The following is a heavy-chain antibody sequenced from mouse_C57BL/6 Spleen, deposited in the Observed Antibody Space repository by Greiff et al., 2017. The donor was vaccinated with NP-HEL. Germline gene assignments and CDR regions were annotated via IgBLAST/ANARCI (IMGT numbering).Heavy chain of an antibody. CDR1: GFTFSSYT. CDR2: ISGGGGNT. CDR3: ARSPLYYYGSSFFDY. Sequence: EVKLVESGGGLVKPGGSLKLSCAASGFTFSSYTMSWVRQTPEKRLEWVATISGGGGNTYYPDSVKGRFTISRDNAKNTLYLQMSSLRSEDTALYYCARSPLYYYGSSFFDYWGQGTTLTVSS. D-gene: IGHD1-1*01. V-gene: IGHV5-9*01. J-gene: IGHJ2*01.